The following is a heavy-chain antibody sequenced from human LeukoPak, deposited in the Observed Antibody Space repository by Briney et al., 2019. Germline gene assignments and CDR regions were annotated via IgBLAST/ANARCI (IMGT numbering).Heavy chain of an antibody. CDR3: ARGGRYMSASWYRSVYYYMDV. J-gene: IGHJ6*03. D-gene: IGHD6-13*01. V-gene: IGHV4-4*07. Sequence: SETLSLTCTVSGGSISNYYWSWIRQPAGKGLEWIGRIYTSGTTHYNPSLKSRVTMSVDTSKNQFSLKLSSVTAADTAVYFCARGGRYMSASWYRSVYYYMDVWGKGTTVTVSS. CDR1: GGSISNYY. CDR2: IYTSGTT.